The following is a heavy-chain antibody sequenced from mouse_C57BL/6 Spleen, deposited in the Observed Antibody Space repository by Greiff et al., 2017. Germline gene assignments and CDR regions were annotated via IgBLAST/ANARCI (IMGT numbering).Heavy chain of an antibody. V-gene: IGHV5-16*01. CDR1: GFTFSDYY. D-gene: IGHD4-1*01. CDR3: ARETGTYYFDY. Sequence: EVKVEESEGGLVPPGSSMKLSCTASGFTFSDYYMAWFRQVPEKGLEWVANINYDGSSTYYLDSLKSRFIISRDNAKNILYLKMSSLKSEDTATYYCARETGTYYFDYWGQGTTLTVSS. CDR2: INYDGSST. J-gene: IGHJ2*01.